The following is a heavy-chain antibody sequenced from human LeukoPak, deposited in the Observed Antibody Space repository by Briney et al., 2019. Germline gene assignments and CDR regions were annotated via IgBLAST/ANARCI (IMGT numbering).Heavy chain of an antibody. V-gene: IGHV4-59*08. Sequence: SETLSLTCTVSGGSISGYYRSWIRQPPGKGLEWIGYIFSSGSTNYNPSLKSRVTISEDTSVNQFSLKLSSVTAADTAVYYCARHYYDRSDSYSFDYWGQGTLVTVSS. CDR3: ARHYYDRSDSYSFDY. J-gene: IGHJ4*02. CDR2: IFSSGST. CDR1: GGSISGYY. D-gene: IGHD3-22*01.